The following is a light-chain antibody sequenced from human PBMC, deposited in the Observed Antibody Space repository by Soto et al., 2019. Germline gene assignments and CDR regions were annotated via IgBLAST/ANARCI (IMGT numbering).Light chain of an antibody. V-gene: IGKV1-5*03. CDR2: EAP. Sequence: IQMTQSPNTLSASVGDSVAVTCRASENVNGHLAWYQQKPGKAPKLLIYEAPILESGVPSRFSGSGFGTEFTLTINGLLPEDFVTYYCQQYNNWPSFGQGTKV. CDR3: QQYNNWPS. J-gene: IGKJ1*01. CDR1: ENVNGH.